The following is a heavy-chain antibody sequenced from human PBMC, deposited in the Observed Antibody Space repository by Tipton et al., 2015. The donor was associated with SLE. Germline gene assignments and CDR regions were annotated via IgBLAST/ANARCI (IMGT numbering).Heavy chain of an antibody. CDR1: GFTFSSYS. CDR2: ISSSSSTI. J-gene: IGHJ6*03. V-gene: IGHV3-48*04. CDR3: ARAWTRYCSGGSCRNMDV. D-gene: IGHD2-15*01. Sequence: GSLRLSCAASGFTFSSYSMNWVRQAPGKGLEWVSYISSSSSTIYYADSVKGRFTISRDNAKNSLYLQMNSLRAEDTAVYYCARAWTRYCSGGSCRNMDVWGKGTTVTVSS.